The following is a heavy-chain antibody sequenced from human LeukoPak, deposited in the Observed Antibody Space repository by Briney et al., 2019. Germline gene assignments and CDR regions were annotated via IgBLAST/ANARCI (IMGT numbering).Heavy chain of an antibody. J-gene: IGHJ5*02. CDR3: ARDYGEHGSGWFDP. D-gene: IGHD4-17*01. CDR1: GGSFSGYY. Sequence: SETLSLTCAVYGGSFSGYYWSWIRQHPGKGLEWIGYIYYSGSTYYNPSLKSRVTISVDTSKNQFSLKLSSVTAADTAVYYCARDYGEHGSGWFDPWGQGTLVTVSS. V-gene: IGHV4-31*11. CDR2: IYYSGST.